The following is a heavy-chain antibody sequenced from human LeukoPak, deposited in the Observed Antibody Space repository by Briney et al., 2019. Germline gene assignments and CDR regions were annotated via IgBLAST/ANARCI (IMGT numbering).Heavy chain of an antibody. Sequence: GGSLRLSCAASGFTFSSYGMHCVRQAPGKGLEWVAVIWYDGSNKYYADSVKGRFTISRDNSRNTLYLQMNSLRAEDTAVYYCARTGYSSGWYEYYYYGMDVWGQGTTVTVSS. CDR2: IWYDGSNK. J-gene: IGHJ6*02. D-gene: IGHD6-19*01. V-gene: IGHV3-33*01. CDR3: ARTGYSSGWYEYYYYGMDV. CDR1: GFTFSSYG.